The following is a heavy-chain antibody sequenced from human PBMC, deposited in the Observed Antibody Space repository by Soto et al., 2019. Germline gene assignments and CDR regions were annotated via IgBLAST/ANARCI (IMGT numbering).Heavy chain of an antibody. CDR1: GGSISSGDYY. V-gene: IGHV4-30-4*01. CDR3: ARDGGYDTLWGV. J-gene: IGHJ6*02. Sequence: SETLSLTCTVSGGSISSGDYYWSWIRQPPGKGLEWIGYIYYSGSTYYNPSLKSRVTISVDTSKNQFSLKLSSVTAADPAVYYCARDGGYDTLWGVWGQGTTVTVSS. CDR2: IYYSGST. D-gene: IGHD3-22*01.